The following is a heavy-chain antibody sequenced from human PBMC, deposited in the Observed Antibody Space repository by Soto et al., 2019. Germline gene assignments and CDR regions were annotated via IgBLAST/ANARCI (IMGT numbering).Heavy chain of an antibody. CDR1: GFTFSSYG. CDR3: AKDRIVATIKNPYYYYGMDV. CDR2: ISYDGSNK. Sequence: GGSLRLSCAASGFTFSSYGMHWVRQAPGKGLEWVAVISYDGSNKYYADSGKGRFTISRDNSKNTLYLQMNSLRAEDTAVYYCAKDRIVATIKNPYYYYGMDVWGQGTTVTVSS. D-gene: IGHD5-12*01. V-gene: IGHV3-30*18. J-gene: IGHJ6*02.